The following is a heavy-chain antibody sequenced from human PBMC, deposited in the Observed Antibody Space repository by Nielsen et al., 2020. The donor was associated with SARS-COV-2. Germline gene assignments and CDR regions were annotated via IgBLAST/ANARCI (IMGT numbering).Heavy chain of an antibody. CDR2: ISYDGSNK. J-gene: IGHJ6*04. D-gene: IGHD3-10*01. V-gene: IGHV3-30*18. CDR3: AKGPGMVRGVISYYYGMDV. Sequence: VRQAPGKGLEWVAVISYDGSNKYYADSVKGRFTISRDNSKNTLYLQMNSLRAEDTAVYYCAKGPGMVRGVISYYYGMDVWGKGTTVTVSS.